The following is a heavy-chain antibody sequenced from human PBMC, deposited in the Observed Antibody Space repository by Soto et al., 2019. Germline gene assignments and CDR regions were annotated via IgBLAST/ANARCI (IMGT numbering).Heavy chain of an antibody. CDR2: IYYSGST. Sequence: QLQLQESGPGLVKPSETLSLTCTVSGGSISSSSYYWGWIRQPPGKGLEWIGRIYYSGSTYYNPSLKSRVTISVDTSKDQFSLKLSSVTAADTAVYYCARHPREYSSSSRRAYYGMDVWGQGTTVTVSS. V-gene: IGHV4-39*01. CDR3: ARHPREYSSSSRRAYYGMDV. J-gene: IGHJ6*02. CDR1: GGSISSSSYY. D-gene: IGHD6-6*01.